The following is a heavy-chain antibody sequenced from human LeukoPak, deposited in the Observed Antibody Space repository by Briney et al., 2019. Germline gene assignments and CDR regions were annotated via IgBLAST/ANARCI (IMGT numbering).Heavy chain of an antibody. J-gene: IGHJ4*02. CDR1: GFTFSDYD. CDR3: GRAFPPLRTSSAGDL. V-gene: IGHV3-21*01. D-gene: IGHD3-16*01. Sequence: PGGSLRLSCSASGFTFSDYDMNWVRQAPGKGLEWVSSIIGLSSYTYYGESVKGRLSISRDNAKNSLYLQMNSLGAEDTATYYCGRAFPPLRTSSAGDLWGQGILVTVSS. CDR2: IIGLSSYT.